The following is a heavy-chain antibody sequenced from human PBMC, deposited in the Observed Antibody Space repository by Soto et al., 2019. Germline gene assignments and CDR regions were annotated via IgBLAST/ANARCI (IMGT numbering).Heavy chain of an antibody. Sequence: PSETLSLTCTVSGGSISSGGYYWSWIRQHPGKGLEWIGYIYYSGSTYYNPSLKSRVTISVDTSKNQFSLKLSSVTAADTAVYYCARPRVGDSSGYYYFYRRDAFDIWGQGTMVTVSS. V-gene: IGHV4-39*01. J-gene: IGHJ3*02. CDR2: IYYSGST. CDR1: GGSISSGGYY. D-gene: IGHD3-22*01. CDR3: ARPRVGDSSGYYYFYRRDAFDI.